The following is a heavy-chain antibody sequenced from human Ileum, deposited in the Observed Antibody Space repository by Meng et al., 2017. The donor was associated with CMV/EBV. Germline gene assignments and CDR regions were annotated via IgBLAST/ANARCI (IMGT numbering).Heavy chain of an antibody. CDR2: IYYSGST. V-gene: IGHV4-39*07. Sequence: SITSGSFYWGWIRQPPGKGLEWIGSIYYSGSTYYNPSLKSRVTISIDTSKNQFSLKLKSVTAADTAVYYCAREGLDDSDYSGSGFDPWGQGTLVTVSS. J-gene: IGHJ5*02. CDR3: AREGLDDSDYSGSGFDP. CDR1: SITSGSFY. D-gene: IGHD3-22*01.